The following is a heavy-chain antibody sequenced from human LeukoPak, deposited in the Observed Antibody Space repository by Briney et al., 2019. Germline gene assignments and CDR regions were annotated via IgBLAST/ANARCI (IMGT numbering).Heavy chain of an antibody. CDR2: IYYSGST. D-gene: IGHD4-17*01. CDR3: ARLIYGDYVDN. CDR1: GGSFSSGSYY. J-gene: IGHJ4*02. V-gene: IGHV4-61*01. Sequence: SETLSLTCTASGGSFSSGSYYWSWIRQPPGKGLEWIGYIYYSGSTNYNPSLKSRVTISVDTSKNQFSLKLSSVTAADTAVYYCARLIYGDYVDNWGQGTLVTVSS.